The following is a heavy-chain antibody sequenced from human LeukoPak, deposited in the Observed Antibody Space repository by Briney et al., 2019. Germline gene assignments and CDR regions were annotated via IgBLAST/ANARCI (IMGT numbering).Heavy chain of an antibody. V-gene: IGHV3-66*01. CDR2: IYSGGST. Sequence: GGSLRLSCAASGFTVSSNYMSWVRQAPGKGLEWVSVIYSGGSTYYADSVKGRFTISRDNSKNTLYLQMNSLRAEDTAVYYCARDKDIVVVPAAGPFDYWGQGTLVTVSS. J-gene: IGHJ4*02. D-gene: IGHD2-2*01. CDR1: GFTVSSNY. CDR3: ARDKDIVVVPAAGPFDY.